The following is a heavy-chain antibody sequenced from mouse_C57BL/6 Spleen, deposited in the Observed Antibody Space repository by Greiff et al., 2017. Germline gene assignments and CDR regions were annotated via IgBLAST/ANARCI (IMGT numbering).Heavy chain of an antibody. CDR1: GYAFSSSW. V-gene: IGHV1-82*01. J-gene: IGHJ4*01. CDR2: IYPGDGDT. D-gene: IGHD2-3*01. CDR3: AGGDGYYETVDY. Sequence: VQLQQSGPELVKPGASVKISCKASGYAFSSSWMNWVKQRPGKGLEWIGRIYPGDGDTNYNGKFKGKATLTADKSSSTAYMQLSSLTSEDSAVYFCAGGDGYYETVDYWGQGTSVTVSS.